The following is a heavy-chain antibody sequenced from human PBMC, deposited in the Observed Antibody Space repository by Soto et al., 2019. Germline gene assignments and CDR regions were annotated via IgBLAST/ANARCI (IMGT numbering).Heavy chain of an antibody. J-gene: IGHJ5*02. Sequence: GASVKVSCKASGYTFTAYGIHCVRQAPGQRLEWMGWINTGNGHTKYSQKFQGRVTITRDTSARTAYMELNSLRSEDTAVYYCASRGYDFWSGLDPWGQGTLVTVSS. CDR1: GYTFTAYG. CDR2: INTGNGHT. CDR3: ASRGYDFWSGLDP. D-gene: IGHD3-3*01. V-gene: IGHV1-3*04.